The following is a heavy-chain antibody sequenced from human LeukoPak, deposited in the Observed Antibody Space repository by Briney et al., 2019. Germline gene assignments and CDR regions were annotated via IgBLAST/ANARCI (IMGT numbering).Heavy chain of an antibody. V-gene: IGHV1-46*01. CDR2: INPSGGTT. CDR3: AGWYNDLFAHYYYYGMDV. D-gene: IGHD1-1*01. J-gene: IGHJ6*02. CDR1: GYTFTSYY. Sequence: ASVKVSCKASGYTFTSYYIHWVRQAPGQGLEWMGMINPSGGTTSDAQKFQGRVTMTRDTSTSTVYMELSSLRSEDTAVYYCAGWYNDLFAHYYYYGMDVWGQGTTVTVSS.